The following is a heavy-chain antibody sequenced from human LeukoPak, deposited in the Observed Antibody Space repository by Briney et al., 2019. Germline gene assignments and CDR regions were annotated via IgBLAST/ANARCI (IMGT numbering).Heavy chain of an antibody. CDR3: ARRGGEMVFDY. CDR2: ISSSSTK. V-gene: IGHV3-48*01. CDR1: GFTFRSYS. D-gene: IGHD3-10*01. Sequence: GSLRLSCAASGFTFRSYSMNWVRQAPGRGLEWVSYISSSSTKNYADSVKGRFTISRDNAKNSLYLQMNSLRAEDTAVYYCARRGGEMVFDYWGQGTLVTVSP. J-gene: IGHJ4*02.